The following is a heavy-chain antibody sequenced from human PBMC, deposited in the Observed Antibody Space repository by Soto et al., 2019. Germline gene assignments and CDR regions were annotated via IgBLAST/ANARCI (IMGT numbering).Heavy chain of an antibody. V-gene: IGHV3-43*01. CDR3: AKDTHSEGVGLYYYYGMDV. CDR1: GFTFDDYT. Sequence: GGSLRLSCAASGFTFDDYTMHWVRQAPGKGLEWVSLISWDGGSTYYADSVKGRFTISRDNSKNSLYLQMNSLRTGDTALYYCAKDTHSEGVGLYYYYGMDVWGQGTTVTVSS. CDR2: ISWDGGST. J-gene: IGHJ6*02.